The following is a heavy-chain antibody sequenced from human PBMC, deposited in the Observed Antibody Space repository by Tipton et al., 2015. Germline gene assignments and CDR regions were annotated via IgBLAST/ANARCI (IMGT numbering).Heavy chain of an antibody. CDR2: IYPGDSET. CDR1: GYIFTSFW. Sequence: QLGQSGAEVKKPGESLKISCKGSGYIFTSFWIGWVRQMPGKGLEWVGTIYPGDSETRYNPSFQGQVTISADKSITTAYLQWRSLKASDTAMYYCVRRARRVGSHSYPYYFDYWGQGTLVPVSS. D-gene: IGHD1-26*01. V-gene: IGHV5-51*01. CDR3: VRRARRVGSHSYPYYFDY. J-gene: IGHJ4*02.